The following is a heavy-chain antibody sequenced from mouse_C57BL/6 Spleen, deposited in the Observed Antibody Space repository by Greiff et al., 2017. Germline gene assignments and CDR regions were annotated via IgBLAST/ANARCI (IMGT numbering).Heavy chain of an antibody. J-gene: IGHJ4*01. CDR3: AREDSYYDGSSAYYAMDY. CDR1: GYAFSSSW. Sequence: VQLLQSGPELVKPGASVKISCKASGYAFSSSWMNWVKQRPGKGLEWIGRIYPGDGDTNYNGKSTGKATLTADKSSSTAYMQLSSLTSEDSAVYGWAREDSYYDGSSAYYAMDYWDQGTSVTVSS. V-gene: IGHV1-82*01. D-gene: IGHD1-1*01. CDR2: IYPGDGDT.